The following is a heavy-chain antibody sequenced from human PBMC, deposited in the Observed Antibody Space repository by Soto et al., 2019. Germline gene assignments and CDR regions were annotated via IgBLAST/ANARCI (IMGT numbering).Heavy chain of an antibody. CDR2: INEDGSER. J-gene: IGHJ4*02. CDR1: GFTFTNYY. D-gene: IGHD1-26*01. CDR3: AKWGGGGSDY. V-gene: IGHV3-7*01. Sequence: GGSLRLSCAASGFTFTNYYMSWVRQAQGKGLEWVANINEDGSERYYVDSVKGRFTVSRDNAKNSLYLQMNSLRAEDTAIYYCAKWGGGGSDYWGQGSLVTVSS.